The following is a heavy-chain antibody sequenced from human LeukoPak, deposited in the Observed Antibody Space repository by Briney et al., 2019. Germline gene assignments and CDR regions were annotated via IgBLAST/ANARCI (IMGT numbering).Heavy chain of an antibody. Sequence: PSETLSLTCAVYGGSFSGYYWSWIRQPPGKGLEWIGEINHSGSTNYNPSLKSRITISVDTSKNQFSLKLSSATAADTAVYYCARGPYGDYVDFDYWGQGTLVTVSS. V-gene: IGHV4-34*01. CDR3: ARGPYGDYVDFDY. D-gene: IGHD4-17*01. CDR2: INHSGST. J-gene: IGHJ4*02. CDR1: GGSFSGYY.